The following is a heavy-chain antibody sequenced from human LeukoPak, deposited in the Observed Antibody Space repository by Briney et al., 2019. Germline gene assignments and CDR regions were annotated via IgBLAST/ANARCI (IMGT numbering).Heavy chain of an antibody. Sequence: GGSLRLSCAASGFTFSSYAMSWVRQAPGKGLEWVSAISGSGGSTYYADSVKGRFTISRDNAKNSLYLQMNSLRAEDTAVYYCASGVTTVTYANYFDYWGQGTLVTVSS. CDR3: ASGVTTVTYANYFDY. V-gene: IGHV3-23*01. CDR2: ISGSGGST. CDR1: GFTFSSYA. J-gene: IGHJ4*02. D-gene: IGHD4-17*01.